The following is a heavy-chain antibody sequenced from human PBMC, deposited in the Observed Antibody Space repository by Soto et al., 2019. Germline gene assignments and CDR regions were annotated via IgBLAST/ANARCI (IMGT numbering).Heavy chain of an antibody. CDR3: AKAEDYYGSGRPLGYFDY. CDR2: ISYDGSNK. V-gene: IGHV3-30*18. J-gene: IGHJ4*02. CDR1: GFTFSSYG. D-gene: IGHD3-10*01. Sequence: GGSLRLSCAASGFTFSSYGMHWVRQAPGKGLEWVAVISYDGSNKYYADSVKGRFTISRDNSKNTLYLQMNSLRAEDTAVYYCAKAEDYYGSGRPLGYFDYWGQGTLVTVSS.